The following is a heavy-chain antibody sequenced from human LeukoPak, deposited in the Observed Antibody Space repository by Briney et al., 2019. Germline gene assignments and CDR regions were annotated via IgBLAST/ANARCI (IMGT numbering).Heavy chain of an antibody. CDR1: GGTFISYA. CDR3: ARDLGSDDSSGYDAFDI. CDR2: IIPILGIA. V-gene: IGHV1-69*04. Sequence: GASVKVSCKASGGTFISYAISWVRQAPGQGLEWMGRIIPILGIANYAQKFQGRVTITADKSTSTAYMELSSLRSEDTAVYYCARDLGSDDSSGYDAFDIWGQGTMVTVSS. D-gene: IGHD3-22*01. J-gene: IGHJ3*02.